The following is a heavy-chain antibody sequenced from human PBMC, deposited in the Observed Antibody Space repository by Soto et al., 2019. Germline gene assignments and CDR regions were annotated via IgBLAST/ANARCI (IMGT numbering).Heavy chain of an antibody. D-gene: IGHD2-2*01. J-gene: IGHJ6*04. Sequence: ASVKVSCKASGYTFTSYDINWVRQATGQGLEWMGWMNPNSGNTGYAQKFQGRVTITADESTSTAYMELSSLRSEDTAVYYCAGVAGYCISTSCYGYGMDVRGKGTTVTVSS. CDR1: GYTFTSYD. V-gene: IGHV1-8*01. CDR2: MNPNSGNT. CDR3: AGVAGYCISTSCYGYGMDV.